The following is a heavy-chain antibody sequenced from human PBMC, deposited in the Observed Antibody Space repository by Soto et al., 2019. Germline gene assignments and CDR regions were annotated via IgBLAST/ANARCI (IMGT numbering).Heavy chain of an antibody. J-gene: IGHJ5*02. CDR2: LFSGESA. D-gene: IGHD6-13*01. CDR1: GGSISSYY. Sequence: QVQLQESGPGLVKPSETLSLTCTVSGGSISSYYWAWIRQPPGKGLEWIGFLFSGESAYYNPSLKSRVTVSVDTAKNQFSLKLTSVTAADTAVYYCARGRPYSSSPFAAWGQGTLVTVSS. CDR3: ARGRPYSSSPFAA. V-gene: IGHV4-59*01.